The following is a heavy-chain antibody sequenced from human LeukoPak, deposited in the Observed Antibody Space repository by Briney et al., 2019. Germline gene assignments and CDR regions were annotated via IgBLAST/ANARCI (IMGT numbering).Heavy chain of an antibody. D-gene: IGHD3-10*01. CDR1: GFTFSSYE. Sequence: GGSLRLSCAASGFTFSSYEMNWVRQAPGKGLEGVSYISSSGSTIYYADSVKGRFTISRDNAKNSLYLQMNSLRAEDTAVYYCARDPQLLWFGEGDYWGQGTLVTVSS. CDR2: ISSSGSTI. J-gene: IGHJ4*02. V-gene: IGHV3-48*03. CDR3: ARDPQLLWFGEGDY.